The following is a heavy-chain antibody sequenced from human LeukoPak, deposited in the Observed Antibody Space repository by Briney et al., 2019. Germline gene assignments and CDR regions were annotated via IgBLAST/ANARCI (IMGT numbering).Heavy chain of an antibody. J-gene: IGHJ4*02. D-gene: IGHD3-22*01. CDR3: ARAPYDSSGYHDY. V-gene: IGHV4-4*02. Sequence: SETLSLTCAVSGGSISSSNWWSWVRQPPGKGLEWIGEIYHSGSTKYNPSLKSRVTISVDKSKNQFSLKLSSVTAADTAVYYCARAPYDSSGYHDYWGQGTLDTV. CDR1: GGSISSSNW. CDR2: IYHSGST.